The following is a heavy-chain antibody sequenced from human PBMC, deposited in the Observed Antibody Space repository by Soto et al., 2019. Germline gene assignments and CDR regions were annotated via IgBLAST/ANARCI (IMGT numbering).Heavy chain of an antibody. V-gene: IGHV1-2*02. Sequence: QLHLVQSGAVVKKPGASVTVSCSASGYPVTAYYMHWVRQAPGRGLEWMGGINPATGAAKYTQTFQGRVPMTRATSTSTVFMELSGLTSEDTAVFYCARGGGVGVAGSAAFEMWGQGTLVTVSS. CDR1: GYPVTAYY. CDR3: ARGGGVGVAGSAAFEM. J-gene: IGHJ3*02. CDR2: INPATGAA. D-gene: IGHD3-3*01.